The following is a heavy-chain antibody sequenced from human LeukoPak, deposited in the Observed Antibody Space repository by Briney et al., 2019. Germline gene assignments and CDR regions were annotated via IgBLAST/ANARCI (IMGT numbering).Heavy chain of an antibody. V-gene: IGHV1-8*03. CDR2: MNPNCGNT. D-gene: IGHD6-6*01. Sequence: ASVKVSCKASGYTFTSYDINWVRQATGQGLEWMGWMNPNCGNTGYAQKFQGRVTITRNTSISTAYMELSSLRSEDTAVYYCARGGSSSGLETDYWGQGTLVTVSS. CDR3: ARGGSSSGLETDY. J-gene: IGHJ4*02. CDR1: GYTFTSYD.